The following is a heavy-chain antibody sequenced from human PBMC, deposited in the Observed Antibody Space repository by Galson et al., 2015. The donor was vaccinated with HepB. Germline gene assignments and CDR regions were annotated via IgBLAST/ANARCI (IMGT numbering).Heavy chain of an antibody. Sequence: SVKVSCKASGYTFTNYDINWVRQATGQGLEWMGWMNPNTGDTGYAQKFQGRVTMTRSTSISTAYMKLSSLRYEDTAMYYCARHRYYDFWSGCDYWGQGTLVTVSS. CDR1: GYTFTNYD. CDR3: ARHRYYDFWSGCDY. J-gene: IGHJ4*02. D-gene: IGHD3-3*01. V-gene: IGHV1-8*01. CDR2: MNPNTGDT.